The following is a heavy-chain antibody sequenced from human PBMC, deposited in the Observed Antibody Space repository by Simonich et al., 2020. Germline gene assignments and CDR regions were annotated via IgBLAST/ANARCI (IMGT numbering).Heavy chain of an antibody. V-gene: IGHV4-38-2*01. J-gene: IGHJ6*02. D-gene: IGHD6-13*01. CDR1: GYSISRGYY. CDR2: IYHSGST. CDR3: ARVGYSNYYYYGMDV. Sequence: QVQLQESGPGLVKPSETLSLTCAVSGYSISRGYYWGWIRQPPGKGREWIGSIYHSGSTYYNPSLKGRVTISVDTSKNQFSLKLSSVTAADTAVYYCARVGYSNYYYYGMDVWGQGTTVTVSS.